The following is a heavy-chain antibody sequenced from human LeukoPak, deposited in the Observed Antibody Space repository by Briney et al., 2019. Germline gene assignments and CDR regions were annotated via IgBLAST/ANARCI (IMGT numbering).Heavy chain of an antibody. D-gene: IGHD3-10*01. CDR1: GGSISSYY. Sequence: SETLSLTCTVSGGSISSYYWSWIRQPPGKGLEWIGYIYYSRSTNYNPSLKSRVTISVDTSKNQFSLKLSSVTAADTAVYYCASSFGNYALDYWGQGTLVTVSS. V-gene: IGHV4-59*01. J-gene: IGHJ4*02. CDR3: ASSFGNYALDY. CDR2: IYYSRST.